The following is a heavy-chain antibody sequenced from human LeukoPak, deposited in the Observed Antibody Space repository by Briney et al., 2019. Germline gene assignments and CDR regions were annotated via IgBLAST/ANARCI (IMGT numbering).Heavy chain of an antibody. D-gene: IGHD2-21*01. J-gene: IGHJ6*03. CDR2: MNPNSGNT. CDR3: ARGRRRVAALGIKYYYYMDA. CDR1: GYTCTSYD. V-gene: IGHV1-8*01. Sequence: ASVKVSCKASGYTCTSYDTNWVRQATGQGLEWMGWMNPNSGNTGYAQKFQGRVTMTRNTSISTAYMELSSLRSEDTAVYYCARGRRRVAALGIKYYYYMDAWGQGTTVTVSS.